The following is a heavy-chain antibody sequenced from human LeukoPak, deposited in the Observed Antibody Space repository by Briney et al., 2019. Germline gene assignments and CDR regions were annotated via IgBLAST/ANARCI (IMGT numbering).Heavy chain of an antibody. Sequence: PGGSLRLSCAASGFSFSNYWMHWVRQAPGKGLVWVSHINSDGSSTTYADSVKGRFTISRDNAKNTLYLQMNSLRAEDTAVYYCATIHGTYYYDSSGYHGGAYFDYWGQGTLVTVSS. V-gene: IGHV3-74*01. J-gene: IGHJ4*02. CDR3: ATIHGTYYYDSSGYHGGAYFDY. D-gene: IGHD3-22*01. CDR2: INSDGSST. CDR1: GFSFSNYW.